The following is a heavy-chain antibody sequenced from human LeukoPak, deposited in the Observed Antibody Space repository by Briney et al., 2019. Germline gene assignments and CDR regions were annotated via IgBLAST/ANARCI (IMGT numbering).Heavy chain of an antibody. V-gene: IGHV3-48*01. CDR3: ARAGLAAAGKARYYYMDV. J-gene: IGHJ6*03. CDR2: ISSSSSTI. CDR1: GFTFSSYS. D-gene: IGHD6-13*01. Sequence: GGSLRLSCAASGFTFSSYSMNWVRQAPGKGLEWVSYISSSSSTIYYADSVKGRFTISRDNAKNSLYLQMNSLRAEDTAVYYCARAGLAAAGKARYYYMDVWGKGTTVTVSS.